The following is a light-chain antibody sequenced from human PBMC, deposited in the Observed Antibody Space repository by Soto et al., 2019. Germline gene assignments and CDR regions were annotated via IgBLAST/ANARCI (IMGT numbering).Light chain of an antibody. CDR2: DVT. Sequence: QSVLTQPASVSGSPGQSITISCTGTSSDVGAYNYVSWYQQYPGKAPKLMIYDVTSRPSGVSNRFSGSKSGNTASLTISGLQAVDEADYYCSSYTSSSTLEVFGTGTKVTVL. CDR3: SSYTSSSTLEV. V-gene: IGLV2-14*03. CDR1: SSDVGAYNY. J-gene: IGLJ1*01.